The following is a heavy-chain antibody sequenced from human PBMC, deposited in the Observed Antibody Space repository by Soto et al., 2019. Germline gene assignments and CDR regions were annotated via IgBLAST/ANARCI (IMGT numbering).Heavy chain of an antibody. J-gene: IGHJ1*01. V-gene: IGHV6-1*01. CDR3: AKTYYYDSSGYYPRAAEYFQH. CDR2: TYYRSKWYN. CDR1: GDSVSSNSAA. Sequence: PSQTLSLTCAISGDSVSSNSAAWNWIRQSPSRGLEWLGRTYYRSKWYNDYAVSVKSRITINPDTSKNQFSLQLNSVTPEDTAVYYCAKTYYYDSSGYYPRAAEYFQHWGQGTLVTV. D-gene: IGHD3-22*01.